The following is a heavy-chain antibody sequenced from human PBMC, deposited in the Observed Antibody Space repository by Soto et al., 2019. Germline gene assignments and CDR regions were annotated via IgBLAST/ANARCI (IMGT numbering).Heavy chain of an antibody. V-gene: IGHV3-33*01. Sequence: QVQLVESGGGVVQPGRSLRLSCAASGFTFSSYGMHWVRQAPGKGLEWVAVIWYDGSNKYYADSVKGRFTISRDNSKNTLYLQMNSLRAEDTAVYYCARGPHPTIGGGGYGYWGQGTLVTVSS. CDR2: IWYDGSNK. J-gene: IGHJ4*02. D-gene: IGHD3-16*01. CDR3: ARGPHPTIGGGGYGY. CDR1: GFTFSSYG.